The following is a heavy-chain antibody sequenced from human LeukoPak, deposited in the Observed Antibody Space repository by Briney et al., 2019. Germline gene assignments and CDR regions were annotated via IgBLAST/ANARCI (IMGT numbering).Heavy chain of an antibody. V-gene: IGHV3-23*01. J-gene: IGHJ4*02. Sequence: PGGSLRLSCAASGFTFSSYGMSWVRQAPGKGLEWVSAISGSGGSTYYADSVKGRFTISRDNSKNTLYLQMNSLRAEDTAVYYCAKDSDYHNRLLWFGTTQDKGFDYWGQGTLVTVSS. D-gene: IGHD3-10*01. CDR2: ISGSGGST. CDR3: AKDSDYHNRLLWFGTTQDKGFDY. CDR1: GFTFSSYG.